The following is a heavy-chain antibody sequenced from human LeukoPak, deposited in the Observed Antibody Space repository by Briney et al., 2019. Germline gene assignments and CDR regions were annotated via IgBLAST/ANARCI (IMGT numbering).Heavy chain of an antibody. J-gene: IGHJ4*02. CDR3: ARDHTDYDSSGYNSYYFDY. CDR2: IKQDGSEK. V-gene: IGHV3-7*01. Sequence: GGSLRLSCAASGFTFSSYWMSWVRQAPGKGLEWVANIKQDGSEKYYVDSVKGRFTISRDNSKNTLYLQMNSLRAKDTAVYYCARDHTDYDSSGYNSYYFDYWGQGTLVTVSS. D-gene: IGHD3-22*01. CDR1: GFTFSSYW.